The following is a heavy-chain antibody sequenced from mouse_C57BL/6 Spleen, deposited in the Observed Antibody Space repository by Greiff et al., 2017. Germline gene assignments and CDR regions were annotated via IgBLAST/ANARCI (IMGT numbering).Heavy chain of an antibody. Sequence: VQLQESGAELARPGASVKLSCKASGYTFTSYGISWVKQRTGQGLEWIGAIYPRSGNTYYNEKFKGKATLTADKSSSTAYMELRSLTSEYSAVYFCARGYTTVSCAMDYWGQGTSVTVSS. J-gene: IGHJ4*01. CDR1: GYTFTSYG. CDR2: IYPRSGNT. D-gene: IGHD1-1*01. CDR3: ARGYTTVSCAMDY. V-gene: IGHV1-81*01.